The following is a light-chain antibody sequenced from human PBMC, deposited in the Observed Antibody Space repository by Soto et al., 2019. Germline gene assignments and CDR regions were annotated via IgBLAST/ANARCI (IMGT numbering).Light chain of an antibody. CDR3: QQRTDWLT. J-gene: IGKJ2*01. V-gene: IGKV3-11*01. CDR1: QSVSTY. Sequence: EIVLTQSPATLSLSPGERATLSCRASQSVSTYLAWYQQKPGLAPRLLIYDASNRATGIPARFNGSGSGTDFTLTISSLEPEDFAVYYCQQRTDWLTFGQGTKLEIK. CDR2: DAS.